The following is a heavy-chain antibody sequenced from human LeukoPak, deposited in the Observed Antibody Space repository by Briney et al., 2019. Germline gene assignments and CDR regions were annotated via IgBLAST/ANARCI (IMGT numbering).Heavy chain of an antibody. V-gene: IGHV3-21*01. J-gene: IGHJ4*02. D-gene: IGHD6-19*01. CDR1: GFTFSSYS. CDR3: ARDLVAGTRNFDY. CDR2: ISSSSSYI. Sequence: GGSLRLSCAASGFTFSSYSMNWVRQAPGKGLEWVSSISSSSSYIYCADSVKGRFTISRDNAKNSLYLQMNSLRAEDTAVYYCARDLVAGTRNFDYWGQGTLVTVSS.